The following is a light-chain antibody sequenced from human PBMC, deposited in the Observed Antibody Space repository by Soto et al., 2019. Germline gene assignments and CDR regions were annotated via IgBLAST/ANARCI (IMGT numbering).Light chain of an antibody. J-gene: IGLJ1*01. Sequence: QSVLTQPPSVSAAPGQKVTISCSGSNFNIGNGYVSWYQQLPGTAPKLLIYDTNQRPSGIPDRFSGSKSGTSATLGITGLQTGDEADYYCATWDRSLDAYVFGTGTKVTVL. CDR2: DTN. CDR3: ATWDRSLDAYV. CDR1: NFNIGNGY. V-gene: IGLV1-51*01.